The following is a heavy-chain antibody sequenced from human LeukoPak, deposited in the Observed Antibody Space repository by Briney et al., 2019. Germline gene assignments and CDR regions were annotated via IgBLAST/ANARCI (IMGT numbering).Heavy chain of an antibody. D-gene: IGHD2-2*01. CDR1: GFTFSSYG. CDR2: IWYDGSNK. Sequence: GGSLRLSCAASGFTFSSYGMHWVRQAPGKGLEWVAVIWYDGSNKYYADSVKGRFTISRDNSKNTLYLQMNSLRAEDTAVYYCARGRWLGYCSSTSCYGNWFDPWGQGTLVTVSS. V-gene: IGHV3-33*01. J-gene: IGHJ5*02. CDR3: ARGRWLGYCSSTSCYGNWFDP.